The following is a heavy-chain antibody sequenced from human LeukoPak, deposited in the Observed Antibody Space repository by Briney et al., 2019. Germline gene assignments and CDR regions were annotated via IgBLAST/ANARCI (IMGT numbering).Heavy chain of an antibody. CDR2: IYYSGST. Sequence: SETLSLTCTVSGGSISSYYWSWIRQPPGKGLEWIGYIYYSGSTNYNPSLKSRVTISVDTSKNQFSLKLSSVTAADTAVYYCARVGSGNWFDPWGQGTLVTVSS. V-gene: IGHV4-59*08. D-gene: IGHD2-15*01. CDR3: ARVGSGNWFDP. CDR1: GGSISSYY. J-gene: IGHJ5*02.